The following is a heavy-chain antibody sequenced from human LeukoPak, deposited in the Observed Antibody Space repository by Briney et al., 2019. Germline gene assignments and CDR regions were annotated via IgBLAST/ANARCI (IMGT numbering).Heavy chain of an antibody. J-gene: IGHJ3*02. V-gene: IGHV3-23*01. Sequence: GGSLRLSCAASGFSFSTYAMSWVRQAPGKGLEWVSGISGSGGSTYYADSVKGRFTISRDNSKNTLYLQTNSLRAEDTAVYYCAKSAKKGIAVAYDAFDIWGQGTMVTVSS. D-gene: IGHD6-19*01. CDR1: GFSFSTYA. CDR3: AKSAKKGIAVAYDAFDI. CDR2: ISGSGGST.